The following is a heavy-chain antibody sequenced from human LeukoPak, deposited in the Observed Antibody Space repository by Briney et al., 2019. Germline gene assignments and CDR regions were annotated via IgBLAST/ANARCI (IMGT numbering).Heavy chain of an antibody. J-gene: IGHJ4*02. CDR2: IRFDGSHK. CDR1: GFTFSSYG. V-gene: IGHV3-30*02. CDR3: ARPQIAMHSHAILAY. D-gene: IGHD6-13*01. Sequence: PRRSLRLSCAASGFTFSSYGLHWVRQAPGKGLEWVAFIRFDGSHKYYADSVKGRFTVSRDNSKNTLFLQMNSLRVEDTAVYYCARPQIAMHSHAILAYWGQGTLVTVSS.